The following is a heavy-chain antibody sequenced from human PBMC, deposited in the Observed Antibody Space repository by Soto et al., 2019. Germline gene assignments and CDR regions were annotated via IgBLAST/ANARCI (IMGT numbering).Heavy chain of an antibody. J-gene: IGHJ4*02. CDR1: GYTFTSYG. CDR2: ISAYNSNT. V-gene: IGHV1-18*01. CDR3: SRDVQRYDYIWGSYRHYYFDY. Sequence: EASVQVSCKASGYTFTSYGISWVRQAPGQGLEWIGWISAYNSNTNYTQKLQGRVTMTTDTSTSTANIELRSLRSDDTAVHYCSRDVQRYDYIWGSYRHYYFDYWGQGTLVTVSS. D-gene: IGHD3-16*02.